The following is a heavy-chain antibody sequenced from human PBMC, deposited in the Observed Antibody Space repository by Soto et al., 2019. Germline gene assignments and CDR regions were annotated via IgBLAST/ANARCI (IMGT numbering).Heavy chain of an antibody. D-gene: IGHD1-7*01. J-gene: IGHJ4*02. CDR2: SSATGAGT. CDR3: AKDRRAGGNYGLYSDF. CDR1: GFTFSSYG. Sequence: GGSLRLSCAASGFTFSSYGMTWVRQAPGKGLEWVSFSSATGAGTYYADSVKGRFTISRDNSKNTLYLQMTSLRADDTAVYYCAKDRRAGGNYGLYSDFWGQGALVTAPQ. V-gene: IGHV3-23*01.